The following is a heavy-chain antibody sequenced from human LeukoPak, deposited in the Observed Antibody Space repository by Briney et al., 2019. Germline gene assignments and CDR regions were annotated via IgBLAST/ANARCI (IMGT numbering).Heavy chain of an antibody. J-gene: IGHJ6*03. CDR3: ARDPYSGNYGAYYYYYMDV. D-gene: IGHD1-26*01. Sequence: PGGSLRLSCAVSGFIFDDYAMHWVRQTPGKGLEWVSGINWNSGDIAYADSVKGRFTISRDNAKNSLYLQMDSLRVEDTAVYYCARDPYSGNYGAYYYYYMDVWGKGTTVTISS. CDR2: INWNSGDI. V-gene: IGHV3-9*01. CDR1: GFIFDDYA.